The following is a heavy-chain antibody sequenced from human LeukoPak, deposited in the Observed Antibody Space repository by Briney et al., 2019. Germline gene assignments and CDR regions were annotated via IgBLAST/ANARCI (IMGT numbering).Heavy chain of an antibody. V-gene: IGHV5-51*01. D-gene: IGHD5-18*01. CDR1: GYSLTSYW. Sequence: GESLKISCKGSGYSLTSYWIGWVRQMPGKGLEWMGIIYPGDSDTRYSPSFQGQVTISADKSISTAYLQWSSLKASDTAMYYCAVRGVSGGYSYGYAYWGQGTLVTVSS. CDR3: AVRGVSGGYSYGYAY. CDR2: IYPGDSDT. J-gene: IGHJ4*02.